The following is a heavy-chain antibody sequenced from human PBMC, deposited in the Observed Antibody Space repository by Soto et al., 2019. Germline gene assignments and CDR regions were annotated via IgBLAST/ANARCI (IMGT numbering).Heavy chain of an antibody. D-gene: IGHD3-10*01. V-gene: IGHV4-39*01. CDR3: VTSGSYYRRFDP. J-gene: IGHJ5*02. Sequence: QLQLQESGPGLVKPSETLSLTCTVSGGSISSSSYYWVWIRQPPGKGLEWIGSIYYSGSTYYNPSLKSRVTISVDTSKNQFSLRLSSVTAADTAVYYCVTSGSYYRRFDPWGQGTLVTVSS. CDR1: GGSISSSSYY. CDR2: IYYSGST.